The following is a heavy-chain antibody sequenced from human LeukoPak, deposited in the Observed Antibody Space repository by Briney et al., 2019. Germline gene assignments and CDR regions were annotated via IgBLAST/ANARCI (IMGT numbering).Heavy chain of an antibody. D-gene: IGHD3-22*01. CDR3: ARAPPYDSSGLLDY. J-gene: IGHJ4*02. CDR2: ISGSSDTL. V-gene: IGHV3-48*04. CDR1: GFTFSSYG. Sequence: GGSLRLSCAASGFTFSSYGMHWVRQAPGKGLEWVSYISGSSDTLYYIDSVEGRFAISRDNAKNSLYLQMNTLRAEDTAVYYCARAPPYDSSGLLDYWGQGTLVTVSS.